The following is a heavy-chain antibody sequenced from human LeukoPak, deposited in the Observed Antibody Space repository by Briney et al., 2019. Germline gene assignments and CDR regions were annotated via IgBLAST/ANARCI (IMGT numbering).Heavy chain of an antibody. J-gene: IGHJ4*02. V-gene: IGHV3-74*01. Sequence: GGSLRLSCAASGFTFSSYWMHWVRQAPGKGLVWVSHFNSDGTTTNYADSVRGRFTITRDDATNTLFLQTNSLRVEDTAVYYCAVGRGYDIFDYWGQGTLVTVSS. CDR3: AVGRGYDIFDY. CDR2: FNSDGTTT. D-gene: IGHD3-9*01. CDR1: GFTFSSYW.